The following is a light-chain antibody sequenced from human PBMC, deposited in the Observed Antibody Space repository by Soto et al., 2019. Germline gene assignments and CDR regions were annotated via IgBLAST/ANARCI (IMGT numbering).Light chain of an antibody. J-gene: IGKJ4*01. CDR3: QQSHKTPLT. CDR2: TAS. CDR1: QTISIF. Sequence: DIQMTQSPSSLSASVGDRVTITCRASQTISIFLNWYQHKPGKPPTLLIYTASSLQSGVPSRFSGSGSGTDVTLTISSLQPEDFATYYCQQSHKTPLTFGGGTKVEI. V-gene: IGKV1-39*01.